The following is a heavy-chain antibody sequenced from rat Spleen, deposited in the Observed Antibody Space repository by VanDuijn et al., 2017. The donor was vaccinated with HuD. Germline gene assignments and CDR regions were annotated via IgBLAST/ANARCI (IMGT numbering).Heavy chain of an antibody. CDR3: ARLGGGPDY. Sequence: EVRLVESGGGLVQPGRSLKLSCAASGFTFSNYYMAWVRQAPKKGLEWVATISYDGSSTYYRDSVKGRFTISRDNAKSTLYLQMDSLRSEDTATYYCARLGGGPDYWGQGVMVTVSS. J-gene: IGHJ2*01. V-gene: IGHV5-7*01. D-gene: IGHD1-11*01. CDR2: ISYDGSST. CDR1: GFTFSNYY.